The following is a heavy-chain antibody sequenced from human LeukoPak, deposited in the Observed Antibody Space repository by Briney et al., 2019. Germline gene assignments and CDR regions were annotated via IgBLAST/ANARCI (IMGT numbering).Heavy chain of an antibody. CDR1: GGSISSYY. V-gene: IGHV4-4*07. CDR2: IYHSGST. J-gene: IGHJ4*02. Sequence: PSETLSLTCTVSGGSISSYYWSWIRQPAGKGLEWIGSIYHSGSTYYNPSLKSRVTISVDTSKNQFSLKLSSVTAADTAVYYCARMGLWFGGPLAFDYWGQGTLVTVSS. CDR3: ARMGLWFGGPLAFDY. D-gene: IGHD3-10*01.